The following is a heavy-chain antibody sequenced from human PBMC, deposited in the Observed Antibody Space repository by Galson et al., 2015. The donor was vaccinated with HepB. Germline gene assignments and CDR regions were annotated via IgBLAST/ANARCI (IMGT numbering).Heavy chain of an antibody. V-gene: IGHV3-21*01. J-gene: IGHJ2*01. CDR1: GFTFSTHN. D-gene: IGHD6-13*01. CDR3: ARDFSRWSEPYFYFDL. CDR2: ITSDSSYM. Sequence: SLRLSCAASGFTFSTHNMIWVRQAPGKGLEWVSSITSDSSYMYYADSVKGRFTVSRDNAKNTLFLQMDSVRAEDTAVYYCARDFSRWSEPYFYFDLWGRGTLVTVSS.